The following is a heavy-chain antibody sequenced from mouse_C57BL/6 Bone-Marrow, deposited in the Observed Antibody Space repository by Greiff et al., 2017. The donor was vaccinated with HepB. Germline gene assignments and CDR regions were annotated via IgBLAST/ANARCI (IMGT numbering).Heavy chain of an antibody. J-gene: IGHJ3*01. V-gene: IGHV1-64*01. CDR3: ARGGYDEAY. CDR2: IHPNSGST. CDR1: GYTFTSYW. Sequence: VQRVESGAELVKPGASVKLSCKASGYTFTSYWMHWVKQRPGQGLEWIGMIHPNSGSTNYNEKFKSKATLTVDKSSSTAYMQLSSLTSEDSAVYYCARGGYDEAYWGQGTLVTVSA. D-gene: IGHD2-2*01.